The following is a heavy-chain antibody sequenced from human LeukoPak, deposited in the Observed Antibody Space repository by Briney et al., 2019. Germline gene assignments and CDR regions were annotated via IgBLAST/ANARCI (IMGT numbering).Heavy chain of an antibody. D-gene: IGHD2-2*01. J-gene: IGHJ6*03. CDR2: INWYGGST. CDR3: ARGKYCSSTSCYLSYMDV. V-gene: IGHV3-20*04. Sequence: GGSLTLSCAASGFTFDDYGMSWVRQAPGKGLEWVSGINWYGGSTGYADSVKGRFTISRDNAKNSLYLQMNSLRAEDTALYYWARGKYCSSTSCYLSYMDVWGKGTTVTVSS. CDR1: GFTFDDYG.